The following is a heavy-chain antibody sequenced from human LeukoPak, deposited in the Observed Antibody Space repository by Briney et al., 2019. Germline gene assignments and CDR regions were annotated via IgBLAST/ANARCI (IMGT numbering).Heavy chain of an antibody. CDR2: ISSSSSYI. CDR1: GFIFSSYT. D-gene: IGHD5-18*01. J-gene: IGHJ4*02. CDR3: AKDPRAYSYEVH. V-gene: IGHV3-21*01. Sequence: PGGSLRLSCAASGFIFSSYTMNWVRQAPGRGLEWVSSISSSSSYIYYVDSVKGRFTISRDNAKKSLYLQMNSLRAEDTAVYYCAKDPRAYSYEVHWGQGTLVTVSS.